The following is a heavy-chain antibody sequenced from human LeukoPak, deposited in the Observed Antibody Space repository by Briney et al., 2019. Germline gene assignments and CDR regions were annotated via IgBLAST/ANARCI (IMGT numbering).Heavy chain of an antibody. D-gene: IGHD2-2*01. CDR2: IRYDGSNK. Sequence: GGSLRLSCAASGFTFASYGMHWVRQAPGKGLEWVAFIRYDGSNKYYADSVKGRFTISRDNSLYLQMNSLRAEDTAVYYCAKDHCSSTSCYYFDYWGQGTLVTVSS. J-gene: IGHJ4*02. V-gene: IGHV3-30*02. CDR1: GFTFASYG. CDR3: AKDHCSSTSCYYFDY.